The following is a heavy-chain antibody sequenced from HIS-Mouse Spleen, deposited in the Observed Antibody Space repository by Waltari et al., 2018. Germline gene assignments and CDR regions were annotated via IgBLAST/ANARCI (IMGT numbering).Heavy chain of an antibody. D-gene: IGHD3-3*01. V-gene: IGHV4-31*03. Sequence: QVQLQESGPGLVKPSQTLSLTCTVSGGSISSGGYYWSWIRQHPGKGLEWIGDIYYSGRTYYHRTLKSRVTIAVDTSKNQFSLKLGSVTAADTAVYYCARSPYYDFWSGYSDNWFDPWGQGTLVTVSS. CDR2: IYYSGRT. CDR3: ARSPYYDFWSGYSDNWFDP. J-gene: IGHJ5*02. CDR1: GGSISSGGYY.